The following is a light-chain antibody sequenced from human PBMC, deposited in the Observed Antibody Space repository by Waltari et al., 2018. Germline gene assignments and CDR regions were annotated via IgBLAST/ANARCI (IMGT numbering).Light chain of an antibody. Sequence: DIQMTQSPSSLSASVGDRVTITCRASQSSCSYVNLYQQKPGKAPKVLIYSASTLESGVPSRFSGSGSGTDFTLTISSLQPEDFATYYCQQSYSSPQITFGQGTRLEIK. J-gene: IGKJ5*01. CDR3: QQSYSSPQIT. CDR2: SAS. CDR1: QSSCSY. V-gene: IGKV1-39*01.